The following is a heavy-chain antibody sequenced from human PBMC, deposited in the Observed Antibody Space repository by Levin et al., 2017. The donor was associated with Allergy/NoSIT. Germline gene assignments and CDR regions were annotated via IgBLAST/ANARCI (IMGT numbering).Heavy chain of an antibody. D-gene: IGHD6-6*01. CDR3: AREYRSSSDY. CDR1: GFTFRSSW. CDR2: INSDGSAP. J-gene: IGHJ4*02. Sequence: LSLPCAASGFTFRSSWMHWVRPAPGKGLVWVSGINSDGSAPRYADSVKGRFTISRDNAKNTLYLQMNSLRAEDTAEYYCAREYRSSSDYWGQGTLVTVSS. V-gene: IGHV3-74*01.